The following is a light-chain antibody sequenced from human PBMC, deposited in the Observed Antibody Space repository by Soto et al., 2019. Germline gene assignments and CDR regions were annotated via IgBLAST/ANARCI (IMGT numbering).Light chain of an antibody. J-gene: IGLJ2*01. CDR2: DVN. CDR3: GSYSNRDTLGVV. Sequence: QSVLTQPASVSGSPGQSITISCTGTSSDVGGYNYVSWYQQHPAKAPKLIIYDVNKRPSGVSNRFSGSKSGNTASLTISGLQAEDEAEYYCGSYSNRDTLGVVFGGGTQLTVL. CDR1: SSDVGGYNY. V-gene: IGLV2-14*01.